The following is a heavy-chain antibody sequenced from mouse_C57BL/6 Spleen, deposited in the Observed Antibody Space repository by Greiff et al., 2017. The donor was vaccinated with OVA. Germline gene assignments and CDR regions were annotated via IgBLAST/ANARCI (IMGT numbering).Heavy chain of an antibody. CDR1: GYTFTDYE. CDR3: TRGHCGVRYDALDY. D-gene: IGHD1-1*02. V-gene: IGHV1-15*01. Sequence: QVQLQQSGAELVRPGASVTLSCKASGYTFTDYEMHWVKQTPVHGLEWIGAIDPETGGTAYNQKFKGKAILTADKSSSTAYMELRSLTSEDSAVYYCTRGHCGVRYDALDYWGHGTSVSVSS. J-gene: IGHJ4*01. CDR2: IDPETGGT.